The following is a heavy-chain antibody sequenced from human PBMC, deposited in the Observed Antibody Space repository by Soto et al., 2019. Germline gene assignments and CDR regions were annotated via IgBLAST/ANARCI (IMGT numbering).Heavy chain of an antibody. J-gene: IGHJ4*02. CDR3: ATNPHKVPAARRYFDY. V-gene: IGHV4-34*01. Sequence: SETLSLTCAVYGGSFSGYYWSWIRQPPGKGLEWIGEINHSGSTNYNPSLKSRVTISVDTSKNQFSLKLSSVTAADTAVYYCATNPHKVPAARRYFDYWGRGTLVTVSS. CDR2: INHSGST. D-gene: IGHD2-2*01. CDR1: GGSFSGYY.